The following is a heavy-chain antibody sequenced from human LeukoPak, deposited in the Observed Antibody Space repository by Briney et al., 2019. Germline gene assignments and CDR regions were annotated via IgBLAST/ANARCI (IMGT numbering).Heavy chain of an antibody. J-gene: IGHJ4*02. D-gene: IGHD2-2*01. CDR1: GFTFSSYA. CDR2: ISGSGGST. V-gene: IGHV3-23*01. Sequence: GGSLRLSCAASGFTFSSYAMSWVRQAPGKGLGWVSAISGSGGSTYYADSVKGRFTISRDNSKNTLYLQMNSLRAEDTAVYYCAKDLCSTSCWVGGDWGQGTLVTVSS. CDR3: AKDLCSTSCWVGGD.